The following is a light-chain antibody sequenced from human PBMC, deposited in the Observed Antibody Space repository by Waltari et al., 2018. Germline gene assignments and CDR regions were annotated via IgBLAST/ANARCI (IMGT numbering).Light chain of an antibody. CDR2: YAS. Sequence: EIVLPQSPEFQSVTLKEKVTITCRASHSIGGRLHWYQQKPDQAPKILRMYASQSYSGVPSRFSGSGSGTDVTLTIDGREAEDAATYYCHHSDSLPYSFGQRTKLEIK. J-gene: IGKJ2*03. V-gene: IGKV6-21*01. CDR1: HSIGGR. CDR3: HHSDSLPYS.